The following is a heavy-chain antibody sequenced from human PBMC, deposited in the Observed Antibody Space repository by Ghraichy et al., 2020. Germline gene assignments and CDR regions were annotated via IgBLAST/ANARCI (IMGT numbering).Heavy chain of an antibody. V-gene: IGHV4-39*01. CDR1: GGSISSSSYY. CDR2: IYYSGNT. CDR3: ASYYDSSVYDSTLTHFDY. D-gene: IGHD3-22*01. Sequence: ETLSLTCTVSGGSISSSSYYWGWIRQPPGKGLEWIGSIYYSGNTYYNPSLKSRVTISVDTSKNQFSLKLYSVTAADTAVYYCASYYDSSVYDSTLTHFDYWGQGTLVIVSS. J-gene: IGHJ4*02.